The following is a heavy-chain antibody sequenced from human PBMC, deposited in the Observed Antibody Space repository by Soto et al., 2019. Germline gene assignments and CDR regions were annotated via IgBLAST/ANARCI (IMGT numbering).Heavy chain of an antibody. Sequence: SETLSLTCTVSGGSISPFFWTWVRQPAGEGLEWIGRIAVSGRTSSNPSLKSRVSMSVDKSQNQFSLKVKSVTAADTAVYYCAREGAEETILGDTGDNWFDPWGQGILVTVSS. CDR2: IAVSGRT. D-gene: IGHD1-26*01. CDR1: GGSISPFF. J-gene: IGHJ5*02. CDR3: AREGAEETILGDTGDNWFDP. V-gene: IGHV4-4*07.